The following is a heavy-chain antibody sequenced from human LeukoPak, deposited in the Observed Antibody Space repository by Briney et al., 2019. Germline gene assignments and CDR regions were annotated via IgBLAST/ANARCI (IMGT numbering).Heavy chain of an antibody. J-gene: IGHJ4*02. CDR2: INHSGST. CDR1: GGSFSGYY. Sequence: KPSETLSLTCAVYGGSFSGYYWSWIRQPPGRGLEWIGEINHSGSTNYNPSLESRVTISVDTSKNQFSLKLSSVTAADTAVYYCARDLTTVTTSGFDYWGQGTLVTVSS. V-gene: IGHV4-34*01. D-gene: IGHD4-17*01. CDR3: ARDLTTVTTSGFDY.